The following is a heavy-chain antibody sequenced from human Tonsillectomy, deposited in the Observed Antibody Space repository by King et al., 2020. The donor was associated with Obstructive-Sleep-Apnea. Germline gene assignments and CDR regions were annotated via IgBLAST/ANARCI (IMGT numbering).Heavy chain of an antibody. Sequence: VQLQESGPGLVKPSQTLSLTCTVSGGSISSGGYYWSWIRQHPGKGLEWIGHIYYSGTSYYNPSLKSRVTISVDTSKNHFSLKLSSVTAADTAVYYCARDRPAAIGYRGRNWFDPWGQGTLVTVSS. CDR2: IYYSGTS. D-gene: IGHD2-2*02. CDR3: ARDRPAAIGYRGRNWFDP. J-gene: IGHJ5*02. V-gene: IGHV4-31*03. CDR1: GGSISSGGYY.